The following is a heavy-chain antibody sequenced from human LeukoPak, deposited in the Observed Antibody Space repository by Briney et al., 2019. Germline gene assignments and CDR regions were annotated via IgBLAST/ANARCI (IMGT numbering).Heavy chain of an antibody. CDR3: ARGHTITMVRGVPDAFDI. J-gene: IGHJ3*02. D-gene: IGHD3-10*01. CDR1: GYRFTNYW. CDR2: IYPGDSET. Sequence: KHGESLKISCKGSGYRFTNYWIGWVRQMPGKGLEWMGIIYPGDSETRYSPSFQGQVTISADKSISTAYLQWSSLKASDTAMYYCARGHTITMVRGVPDAFDIWGQGTMVTVSS. V-gene: IGHV5-51*01.